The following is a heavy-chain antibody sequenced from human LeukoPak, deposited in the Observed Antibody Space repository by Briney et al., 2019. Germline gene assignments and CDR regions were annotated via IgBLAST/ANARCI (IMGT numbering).Heavy chain of an antibody. CDR3: ARSLKWNLVGFDY. J-gene: IGHJ4*02. CDR1: GFSFSSYG. Sequence: GGSLRLSCAASGFSFSSYGMNWVRQAPGKGLDWVSVINTSGRNTFYADSVKGRLTISRDNSKNTVYLQMSNLRGEDTAVYYCARSLKWNLVGFDYWGQGTPVTVPS. D-gene: IGHD1-1*01. CDR2: INTSGRNT. V-gene: IGHV3-23*05.